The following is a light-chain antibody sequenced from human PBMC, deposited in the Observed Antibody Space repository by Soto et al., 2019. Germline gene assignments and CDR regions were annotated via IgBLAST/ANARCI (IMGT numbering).Light chain of an antibody. CDR1: QSVSNN. CDR2: GAY. Sequence: EIVLTQSPGTLSMSPGERATLSCRASQSVSNNYLAWYQQKPGQAPRLLIYGAYTRATGIQARFSGSGSGTEFTLTIRSLQSEDFAVYYCKQYNNWPRTFGQGTKVDIK. V-gene: IGKV3-15*01. CDR3: KQYNNWPRT. J-gene: IGKJ1*01.